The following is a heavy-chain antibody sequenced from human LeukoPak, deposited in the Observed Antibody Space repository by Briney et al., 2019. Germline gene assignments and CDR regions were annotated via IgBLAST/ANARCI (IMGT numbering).Heavy chain of an antibody. CDR1: GFTFSTYW. D-gene: IGHD1-14*01. CDR2: FNSDGSST. CDR3: ARGRYYLDS. V-gene: IGHV3-74*01. Sequence: GGSLRLSYAASGFTFSTYWMHWVRQAPGKGLVWVSRFNSDGSSTYYADSVKGRFTISRDNAKNTLYLQMNSLRVEDTAVYYCARGRYYLDSWGQGTLVTVSS. J-gene: IGHJ4*02.